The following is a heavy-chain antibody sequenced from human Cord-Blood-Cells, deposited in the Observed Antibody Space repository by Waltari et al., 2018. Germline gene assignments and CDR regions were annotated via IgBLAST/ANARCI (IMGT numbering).Heavy chain of an antibody. D-gene: IGHD3-3*01. Sequence: QVQLQQWGAGLLKPSETLSLTCAVYGGSFSGYYWSWIRQPPGKGLEWIGELNHSGSTNYNPALKSRVTISVDTSKNQFSLKLSSVTAADTAVYYCARVTYDFWSGYYEYFQHWGQGTLVTVSS. CDR1: GGSFSGYY. CDR3: ARVTYDFWSGYYEYFQH. J-gene: IGHJ1*01. V-gene: IGHV4-34*01. CDR2: LNHSGST.